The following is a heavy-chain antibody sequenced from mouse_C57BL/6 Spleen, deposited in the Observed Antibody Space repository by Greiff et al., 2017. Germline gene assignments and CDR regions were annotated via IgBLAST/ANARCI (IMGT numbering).Heavy chain of an antibody. CDR2: ISSGSSTI. CDR1: GFTFSDYG. Sequence: VQLKESGGGLVKPGGSLKLSCAASGFTFSDYGMHWVRQAPEKGLEWVAYISSGSSTIYYADTVKGRFTISRDNAKNTLFLQMTSLRSEDTAMYYCARGDYGLDYWGQGTTLTVSS. V-gene: IGHV5-17*01. CDR3: ARGDYGLDY. J-gene: IGHJ2*01. D-gene: IGHD1-2*01.